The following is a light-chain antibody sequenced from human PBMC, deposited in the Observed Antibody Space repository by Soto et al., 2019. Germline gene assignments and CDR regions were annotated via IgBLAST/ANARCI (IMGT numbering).Light chain of an antibody. CDR2: DVS. CDR1: SNDIGGYNY. J-gene: IGLJ1*01. V-gene: IGLV2-14*03. Sequence: QSVLTQPASVSGSPGQSITIPCTGTSNDIGGYNYVSWYQQFPGKAPKLMIYDVSNRPSGVSNRFSGSKSGNTASLTISGLQAEDEADYYCSSYTSSSTLIFGTGTKVTVL. CDR3: SSYTSSSTLI.